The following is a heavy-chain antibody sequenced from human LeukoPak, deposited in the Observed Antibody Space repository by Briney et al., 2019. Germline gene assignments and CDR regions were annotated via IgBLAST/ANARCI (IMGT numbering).Heavy chain of an antibody. J-gene: IGHJ5*02. V-gene: IGHV3-30-3*01. CDR1: GFTFSSYA. Sequence: GGSLRLSCAASGFTFSSYAMHWVRQAPGKGLEWVAVISYDGSNKYYADSVKGRFTISRDNSKNTLYLQMNSLRAEDTAVYYCARDIGGGFDPWGQGTLVTVSS. D-gene: IGHD3-16*01. CDR3: ARDIGGGFDP. CDR2: ISYDGSNK.